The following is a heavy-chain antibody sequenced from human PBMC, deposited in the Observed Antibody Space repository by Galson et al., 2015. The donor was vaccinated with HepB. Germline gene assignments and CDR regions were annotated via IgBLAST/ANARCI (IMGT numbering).Heavy chain of an antibody. J-gene: IGHJ5*01. CDR3: ARTPYYGSGSYNTVWFDS. D-gene: IGHD3-10*01. CDR2: IDTNTGKP. V-gene: IGHV7-4-1*04. CDR1: GYIFSNCA. Sequence: SVKVSCKASGYIFSNCAMNWVRQAPGQGLEWMGWIDTNTGKPAYAQGFTGRFVFSLETSVSVAYLQISSLKAEDTAIYYCARTPYYGSGSYNTVWFDSWGEGTLVSVSS.